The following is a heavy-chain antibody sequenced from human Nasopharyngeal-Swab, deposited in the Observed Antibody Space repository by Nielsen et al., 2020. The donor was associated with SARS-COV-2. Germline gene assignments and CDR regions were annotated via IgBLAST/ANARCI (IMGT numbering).Heavy chain of an antibody. V-gene: IGHV4-59*01. CDR2: IYDSENT. Sequence: WIRQPPGKGLEWIGYIYDSENTKYNPSLKSRLTLSVDTPKNQISLNLRSVTTADTAVYFCARATIVGVSTPWIYYYYMDVWGKGTTVTVSS. D-gene: IGHD3-22*01. CDR3: ARATIVGVSTPWIYYYYMDV. J-gene: IGHJ6*03.